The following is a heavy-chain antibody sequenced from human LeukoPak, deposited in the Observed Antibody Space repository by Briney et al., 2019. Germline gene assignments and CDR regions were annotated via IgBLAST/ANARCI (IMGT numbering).Heavy chain of an antibody. Sequence: PGGSLRLSCAASGFTFRSYGMHWVRQAPGKGLEWVAFIRYDGNNKYYADSVKGRFTIFRDNSRNTLYLQMNSLRTEDTAVYYCAKDQLNRFCSGGSCSVTHDHWGQGTLVTVAS. CDR3: AKDQLNRFCSGGSCSVTHDH. CDR2: IRYDGNNK. D-gene: IGHD2-15*01. CDR1: GFTFRSYG. V-gene: IGHV3-30*02. J-gene: IGHJ4*02.